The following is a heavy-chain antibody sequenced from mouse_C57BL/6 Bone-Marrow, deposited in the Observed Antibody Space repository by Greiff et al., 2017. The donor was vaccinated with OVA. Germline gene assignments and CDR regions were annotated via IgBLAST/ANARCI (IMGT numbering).Heavy chain of an antibody. D-gene: IGHD2-1*01. CDR3: ARWEVLLWDY. CDR1: GYTFTSYG. Sequence: QVQLQQSGAELARPGASVKLSCKASGYTFTSYGISWVKQRTGQGLEWIGEIYPRSGNTYYNEKFKGKATLTADKSSSTAYMELRSLTSEDSAVYFGARWEVLLWDYWGQGTTLTVSS. J-gene: IGHJ2*01. V-gene: IGHV1-81*01. CDR2: IYPRSGNT.